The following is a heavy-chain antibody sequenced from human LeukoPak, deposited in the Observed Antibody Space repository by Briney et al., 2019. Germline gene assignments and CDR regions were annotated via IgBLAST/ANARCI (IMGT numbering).Heavy chain of an antibody. CDR1: GGLIHSYH. V-gene: IGHV4-59*01. CDR2: IYYSWCT. Sequence: SETLSLPCTVSGGLIHSYHWIWIRQPPVKALEGIGYIYYSWCTNLNPSLKRRVTLPVEKSQKQFSLKLSSVKAADTGVYLRAIGAGGDTVGFDIWNQGTMVTVS. J-gene: IGHJ3*02. D-gene: IGHD2-21*02. CDR3: AIGAGGDTVGFDI.